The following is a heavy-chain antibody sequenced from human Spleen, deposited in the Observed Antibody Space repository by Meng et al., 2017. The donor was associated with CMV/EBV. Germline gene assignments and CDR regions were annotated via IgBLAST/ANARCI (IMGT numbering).Heavy chain of an antibody. CDR2: ISGGST. Sequence: GGSLRLSCAASGFTVSSNEMSWVRQAPGKGLEWVSSISGGSTYYADSRKGRFTISRDNSKNTLHLQMNSLRAEDTAVYYCAKDLSSSWYGTFGYWGQGTLVTVSS. CDR1: GFTVSSNE. J-gene: IGHJ4*02. CDR3: AKDLSSSWYGTFGY. D-gene: IGHD6-13*01. V-gene: IGHV3-38-3*01.